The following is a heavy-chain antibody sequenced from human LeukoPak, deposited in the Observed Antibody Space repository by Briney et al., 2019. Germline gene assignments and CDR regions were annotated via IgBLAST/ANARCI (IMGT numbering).Heavy chain of an antibody. D-gene: IGHD3-3*01. CDR3: AKEDVRFLEWLLGIDY. Sequence: GGSLRLSCAASGFTFSSYAMGWVRQAPGKGLEWVSAISGSGGSTYYADSVKGRFTISRDNSKNTLYLQMSSLRAEDTAVYYCAKEDVRFLEWLLGIDYWGQGTLVTVSS. CDR1: GFTFSSYA. J-gene: IGHJ4*02. V-gene: IGHV3-23*01. CDR2: ISGSGGST.